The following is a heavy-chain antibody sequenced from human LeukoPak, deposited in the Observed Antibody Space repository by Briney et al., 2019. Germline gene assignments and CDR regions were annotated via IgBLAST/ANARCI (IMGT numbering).Heavy chain of an antibody. J-gene: IGHJ6*03. CDR2: IYPGDSDT. D-gene: IGHD6-13*01. CDR3: ARHVGSSWGGYYYMDV. V-gene: IGHV5-51*01. Sequence: GESLKISCKGSGYSFTSYWIGWVRQMPGKGLEWMGIIYPGDSDTRYSPSFQGQVTISADKSISTAYLQWSSLKASDTAMYYCARHVGSSWGGYYYMDVWGKGTTVTVSS. CDR1: GYSFTSYW.